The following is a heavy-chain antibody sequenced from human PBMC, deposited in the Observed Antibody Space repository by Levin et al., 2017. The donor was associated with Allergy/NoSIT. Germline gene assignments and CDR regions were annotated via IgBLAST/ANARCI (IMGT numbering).Heavy chain of an antibody. D-gene: IGHD2-15*01. CDR3: ARVSCSGGSCYSAALYYYDYGMDV. J-gene: IGHJ6*02. V-gene: IGHV3-48*01. CDR1: GFTFSSYS. Sequence: PGGSLRLSCAASGFTFSSYSMNWVRQAPGKGLEWVSYISSSSSTIYYADSVKGRFTISRDNAKNSLYLQMNSLRAEDTAVYYCARVSCSGGSCYSAALYYYDYGMDVWGQGTTVTVSS. CDR2: ISSSSSTI.